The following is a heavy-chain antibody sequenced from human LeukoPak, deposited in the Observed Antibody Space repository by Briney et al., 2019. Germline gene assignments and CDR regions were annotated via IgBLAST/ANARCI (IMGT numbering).Heavy chain of an antibody. V-gene: IGHV1-69*13. CDR1: GGTFSGYA. CDR3: ARRATPARHYYGSGSYYQN. D-gene: IGHD3-10*01. J-gene: IGHJ4*02. CDR2: IIPIFGTA. Sequence: SVKVSCKASGGTFSGYAISWVRQAPGQGLEWVGGIIPIFGTANYAQKFQGRVTITADESTSTAYMELSSLRSEDTAVYYCARRATPARHYYGSGSYYQNWGQGTLVTVSS.